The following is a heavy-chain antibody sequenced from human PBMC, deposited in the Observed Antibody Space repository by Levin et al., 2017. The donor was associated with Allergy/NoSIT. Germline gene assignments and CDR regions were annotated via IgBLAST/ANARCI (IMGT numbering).Heavy chain of an antibody. CDR2: MNPKSGSA. D-gene: IGHD1-26*01. J-gene: IGHJ4*02. Sequence: AASVKVSCHVSGYTFIDNWIYWVRQAPGQGLEWLAWMNPKSGSARYLQTLEGRITVTSDTSINTAYMELARLTPDDTATYYCAQALGQWVPHSWGQGTRVSVSS. V-gene: IGHV1-2*02. CDR1: GYTFIDNW. CDR3: AQALGQWVPHS.